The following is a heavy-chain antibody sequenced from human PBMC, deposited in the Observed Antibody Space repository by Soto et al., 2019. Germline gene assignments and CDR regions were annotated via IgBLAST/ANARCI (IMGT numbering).Heavy chain of an antibody. CDR3: ASSYGSGYRAFDY. V-gene: IGHV1-69*02. J-gene: IGHJ4*02. CDR1: GDTFTFYS. D-gene: IGHD3-10*01. Sequence: QVQLVQSGAEVKRPGSSVKDSCKASGDTFTFYSINWVRQAPGLGLEWMGRINPILSMSNYAQRFQGRVTMTADKSTSTAYMELSSLRSEATAIYYCASSYGSGYRAFDYWGQGALVTVSS. CDR2: INPILSMS.